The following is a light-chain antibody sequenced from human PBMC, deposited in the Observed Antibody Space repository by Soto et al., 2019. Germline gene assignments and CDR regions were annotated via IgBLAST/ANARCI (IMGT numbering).Light chain of an antibody. CDR2: NNN. CDR3: AAWDDSLHGPV. J-gene: IGLJ2*01. V-gene: IGLV1-44*01. Sequence: QAVVTQPPSASGTPGQRVTISCSGSSSNIGTNTVNWYQQLPGTAPKLLICNNNQRPSGVPDRFSGSKSGPSASLAISGLQSEDEADYYCAAWDDSLHGPVFGGGTQLTVL. CDR1: SSNIGTNT.